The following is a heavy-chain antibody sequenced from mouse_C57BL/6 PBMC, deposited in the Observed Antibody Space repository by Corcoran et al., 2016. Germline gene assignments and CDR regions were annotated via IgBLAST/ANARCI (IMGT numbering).Heavy chain of an antibody. CDR2: IFLGSGNT. J-gene: IGHJ4*01. Sequence: QVQLQQSGAELARPGASVKLSCKASGYTFTSYGISWVKQRTGQGLEWSGEIFLGSGNTYYNEKFKGKATLNADKSSSTAYMELRSLTSEDSAVFFCARRLPYAVDYWGQGTSVTVSS. CDR1: GYTFTSYG. D-gene: IGHD6-1*01. CDR3: ARRLPYAVDY. V-gene: IGHV1-81*01.